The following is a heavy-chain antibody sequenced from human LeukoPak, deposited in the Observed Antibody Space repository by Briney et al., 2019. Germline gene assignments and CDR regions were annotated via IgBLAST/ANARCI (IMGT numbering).Heavy chain of an antibody. J-gene: IGHJ4*02. Sequence: LRLSCAASRFIFSAYYMSWIRQPPGKGLEWIGEIIHSGSTNYNPSLKSRVTISVDTSKNQFSLKLSSVTAADTAVYYCARRDFDWLSTFDYWGQGTLVTVSS. CDR2: IIHSGST. V-gene: IGHV4-34*12. CDR1: RFIFSAYY. D-gene: IGHD3-9*01. CDR3: ARRDFDWLSTFDY.